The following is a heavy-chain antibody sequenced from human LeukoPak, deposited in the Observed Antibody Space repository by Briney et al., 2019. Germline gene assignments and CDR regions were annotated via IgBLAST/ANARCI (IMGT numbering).Heavy chain of an antibody. J-gene: IGHJ3*02. D-gene: IGHD1-26*01. CDR1: GGSISSSSYY. CDR3: ARADLLDI. V-gene: IGHV4-61*01. CDR2: LYYMRGA. Sequence: SETLSLTCTVSGGSISSSSYYWNWSRQPPGKGVEWIGNLYYMRGAWYKSSLKSRVTTSVDTSRNEFSLKLSSVTAADTAVYYCARADLLDIWGQGTMVTVSS.